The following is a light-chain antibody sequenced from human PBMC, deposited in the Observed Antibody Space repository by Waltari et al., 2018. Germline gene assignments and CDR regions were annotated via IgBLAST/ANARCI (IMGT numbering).Light chain of an antibody. V-gene: IGKV3-20*01. CDR2: GAS. Sequence: EIVLTQSPGTLSLSPGERATLSCRASQSVSSSHLAWYQQKPGQAPRLLIYGASSRATGIPDRFSGSGSGTDFTLTISRLEPEDFAVYYCQQYGSSPLTFGGGTKVEIK. J-gene: IGKJ4*01. CDR1: QSVSSSH. CDR3: QQYGSSPLT.